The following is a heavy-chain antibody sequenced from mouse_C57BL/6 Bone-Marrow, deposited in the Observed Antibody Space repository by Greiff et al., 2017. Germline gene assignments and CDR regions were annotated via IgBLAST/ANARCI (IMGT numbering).Heavy chain of an antibody. CDR2: INPNNGGT. J-gene: IGHJ4*01. CDR1: GYTFTDYY. V-gene: IGHV1-26*01. CDR3: AREKITTVVATYYYAMDY. D-gene: IGHD1-1*01. Sequence: VQLQQSGPELVKPGASVKISCKASGYTFTDYYMNWVKQSHGKSLEWIGDINPNNGGTSYNQKFKGKATLTVDKSSSTAYMELRSLTSEDSAVYYCAREKITTVVATYYYAMDYWGQGTSGTVSS.